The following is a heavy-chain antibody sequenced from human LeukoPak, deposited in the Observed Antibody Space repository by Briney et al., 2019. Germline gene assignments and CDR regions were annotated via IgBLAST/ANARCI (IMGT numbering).Heavy chain of an antibody. Sequence: SQTLSLTCAVSGGSITSDTYYWSWIRQPPGKGLEWIGYILHSGSTYYNPSLESRVTISIDTSKSQFSLKLSSVTAADTAVYYCAKTRDFWSGYFDYWGQGTLVTVSS. CDR3: AKTRDFWSGYFDY. D-gene: IGHD3-3*01. J-gene: IGHJ4*02. CDR2: ILHSGST. CDR1: GGSITSDTYY. V-gene: IGHV4-30-2*01.